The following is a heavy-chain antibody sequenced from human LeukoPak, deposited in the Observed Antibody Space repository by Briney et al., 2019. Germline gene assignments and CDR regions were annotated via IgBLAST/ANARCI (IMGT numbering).Heavy chain of an antibody. J-gene: IGHJ4*02. CDR3: ARDGQWSSPASGNYFDY. V-gene: IGHV1-18*01. CDR1: GYTFTSYG. CDR2: ISAYNGNT. D-gene: IGHD2-15*01. Sequence: ASVKASCQVSGYTFTSYGILGVRQAPGHGLKWRGWISAYNGNTNYAQKLQGRVTMTTDTSTSTAYMELRSLRSDDTAVYYCARDGQWSSPASGNYFDYWGQGTLVTVSS.